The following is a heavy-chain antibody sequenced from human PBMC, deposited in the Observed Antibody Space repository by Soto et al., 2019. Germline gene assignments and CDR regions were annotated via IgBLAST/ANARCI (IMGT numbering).Heavy chain of an antibody. J-gene: IGHJ6*02. CDR2: ISAYNGNT. Sequence: ASVKVSCKASGYTFTSYGISWVRQAPGQGLEWMGWISAYNGNTNYAQKLQGRVTMTTDTSTSTAYMELRSLRSDDTAVYYCARERDGRFLNYYYGMDVWGQGTTVTVSS. D-gene: IGHD3-3*01. V-gene: IGHV1-18*01. CDR3: ARERDGRFLNYYYGMDV. CDR1: GYTFTSYG.